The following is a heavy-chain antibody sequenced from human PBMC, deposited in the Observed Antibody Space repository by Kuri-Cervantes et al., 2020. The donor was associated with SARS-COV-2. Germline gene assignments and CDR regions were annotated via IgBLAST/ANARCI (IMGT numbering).Heavy chain of an antibody. CDR2: IYSGGST. D-gene: IGHD1-26*01. CDR1: GFTVSSNY. V-gene: IGHV3-53*01. J-gene: IGHJ4*02. Sequence: GESLKISCAASGFTVSSNYMSWVRQAPGKGLEWVSVIYSGGSTYYADSVKGRFTISRDNSKNTLYLQMNSLRAEDTAVYYCAKEAQRVRVGATSLFYWGQGTLVTVSS. CDR3: AKEAQRVRVGATSLFY.